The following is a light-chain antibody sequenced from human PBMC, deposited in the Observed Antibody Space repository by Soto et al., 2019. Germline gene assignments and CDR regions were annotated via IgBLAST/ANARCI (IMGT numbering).Light chain of an antibody. CDR2: AAS. J-gene: IGKJ1*01. V-gene: IGKV1-9*01. Sequence: DIQLTQSPSFLSASVGDRVTITCRASQGISSYLSWYQQKPGNAPKLLIYAASTLQSGVPSRSSGSGSGPEFPLTLSSLQPEDFATYYCQKLNSYPRTFGQGTQVDI. CDR1: QGISSY. CDR3: QKLNSYPRT.